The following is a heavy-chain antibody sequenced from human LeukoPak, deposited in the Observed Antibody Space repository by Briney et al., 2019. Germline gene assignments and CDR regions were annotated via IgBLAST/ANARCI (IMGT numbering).Heavy chain of an antibody. Sequence: ASVKVSCKASGYTFTGYYMHWVRQAPGQGLEWMGWINPNSGGTNYAQKFQGRVTTTRDTSISTAYMELSRLRSDDTAVYYCARDPPWGSGLFDYWGQGTLVTVSS. D-gene: IGHD7-27*01. V-gene: IGHV1-2*02. J-gene: IGHJ4*02. CDR2: INPNSGGT. CDR1: GYTFTGYY. CDR3: ARDPPWGSGLFDY.